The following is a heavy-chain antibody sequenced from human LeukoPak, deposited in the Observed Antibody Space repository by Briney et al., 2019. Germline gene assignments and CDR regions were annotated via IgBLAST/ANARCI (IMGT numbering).Heavy chain of an antibody. CDR3: ARRGYYYGSGSYYNGFDY. Sequence: SETLSLTCAVYGGSFSGYYWSWIRQPPGKGLEWIGEINHSGSTNYNPSLKSRVTISVDTSKNQFSLKLSSVTAADMAVYYCARRGYYYGSGSYYNGFDYWGQGTLVTVSS. CDR2: INHSGST. D-gene: IGHD3-10*01. J-gene: IGHJ4*02. CDR1: GGSFSGYY. V-gene: IGHV4-34*01.